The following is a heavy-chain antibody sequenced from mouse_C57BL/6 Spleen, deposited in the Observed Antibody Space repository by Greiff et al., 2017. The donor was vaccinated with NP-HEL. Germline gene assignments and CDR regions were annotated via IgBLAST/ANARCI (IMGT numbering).Heavy chain of an antibody. CDR1: GFSLTSYG. Sequence: VQLVESGPGLVQPSQSLSITCTVSGFSLTSYGVHWVRQPPGKGLEWLGVIWSGGSTDYNAAFISRLSISKDNSKSQVFFKMNSLQADDTAIYYCAKTDYDYGRFAYWGQGTLVPVSA. J-gene: IGHJ3*01. CDR3: AKTDYDYGRFAY. CDR2: IWSGGST. D-gene: IGHD2-4*01. V-gene: IGHV2-4*01.